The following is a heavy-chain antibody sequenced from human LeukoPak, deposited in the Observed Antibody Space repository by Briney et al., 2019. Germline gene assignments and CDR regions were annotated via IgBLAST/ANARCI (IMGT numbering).Heavy chain of an antibody. CDR2: INSDGSST. J-gene: IGHJ3*02. Sequence: PGGSLRLSCAASGFTFSSYWMHWVRQAPGEGLVWVSRINSDGSSTSYADSVKGRFTISRDNAKNTLYLQMNSLRAEDTAVYSCARRIVTYYYDSSGSLDAFDIWGQGTMVTVSS. D-gene: IGHD3-22*01. CDR1: GFTFSSYW. CDR3: ARRIVTYYYDSSGSLDAFDI. V-gene: IGHV3-74*01.